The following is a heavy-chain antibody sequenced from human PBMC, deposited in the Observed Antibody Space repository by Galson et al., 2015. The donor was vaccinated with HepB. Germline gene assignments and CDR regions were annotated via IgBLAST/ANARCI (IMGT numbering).Heavy chain of an antibody. V-gene: IGHV4-59*01. CDR2: IYYSGST. J-gene: IGHJ2*01. CDR1: GGSISSYY. D-gene: IGHD3-22*01. Sequence: ETLSLTCTVSGGSISSYYWSWIRQPPGKGLEWIGYIYYSGSTNYNPSLKSRVTISVDTSKNQFSLKLSSVTAADTAVYYCARDSVVSSGPYWYFDLWGRGTLVTVSS. CDR3: ARDSVVSSGPYWYFDL.